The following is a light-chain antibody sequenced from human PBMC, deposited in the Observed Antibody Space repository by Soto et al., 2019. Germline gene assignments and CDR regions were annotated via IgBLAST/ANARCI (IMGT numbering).Light chain of an antibody. J-gene: IGLJ1*01. CDR3: CSYAGSYTLGV. CDR2: DVS. CDR1: SSDVGGYNY. Sequence: QSVLTQPRSVSGSPGQSVTISCTGTSSDVGGYNYVSWYQQHPGKAPKLMIYDVSKRPSGVPVRFSGSKSGNTASLTISGLQAEDEADYYCCSYAGSYTLGVFGTGTKVTVL. V-gene: IGLV2-11*01.